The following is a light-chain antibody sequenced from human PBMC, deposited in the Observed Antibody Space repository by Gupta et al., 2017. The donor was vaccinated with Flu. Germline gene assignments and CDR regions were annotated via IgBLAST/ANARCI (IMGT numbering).Light chain of an antibody. J-gene: IGLJ3*02. CDR2: ENN. Sequence: QSVLTQPPSVSAAPGQKVTISCSGGSSNIGNNYVSWYQQLPGTAPKLLIYENNKRPSGVPDRFSGSKSGASASLDITGLQTGDEADYYCGTWDNSLTAGVSGGGTKLTV. CDR1: SSNIGNNY. CDR3: GTWDNSLTAGV. V-gene: IGLV1-51*02.